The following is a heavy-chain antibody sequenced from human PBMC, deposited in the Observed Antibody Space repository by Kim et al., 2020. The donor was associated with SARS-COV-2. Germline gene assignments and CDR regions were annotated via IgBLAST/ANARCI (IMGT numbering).Heavy chain of an antibody. Sequence: GGSLRLSCAASGFTFGDYAMHWVRQAPGKGLEWVSGISWNSGSIGYADSVKGRFTISRDNAKNSLYLQMNSLRAEDTALYYCAKAIEYSSSSGIDYWGQGTLVTVSS. CDR1: GFTFGDYA. V-gene: IGHV3-9*01. D-gene: IGHD6-6*01. CDR3: AKAIEYSSSSGIDY. CDR2: ISWNSGSI. J-gene: IGHJ4*02.